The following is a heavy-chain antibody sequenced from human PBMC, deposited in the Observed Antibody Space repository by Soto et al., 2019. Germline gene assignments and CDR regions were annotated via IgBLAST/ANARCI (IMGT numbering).Heavy chain of an antibody. CDR1: GGTFSSYT. D-gene: IGHD3-9*01. V-gene: IGHV1-69*02. Sequence: QVQLVQSGAEVKKPGSSVKVSCKASGGTFSSYTIRWVREAPGQGLEWMGRIIPILGIANYAQKFQGRVTITADKSTSTAYMELSSLRSEDTAVYYCASSWADKLRYFDWLPANWGQGTMVTVSS. CDR3: ASSWADKLRYFDWLPAN. CDR2: IIPILGIA. J-gene: IGHJ3*01.